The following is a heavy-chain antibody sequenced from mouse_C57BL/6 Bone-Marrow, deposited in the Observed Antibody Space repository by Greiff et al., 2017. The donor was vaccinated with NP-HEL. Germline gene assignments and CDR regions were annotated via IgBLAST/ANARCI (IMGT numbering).Heavy chain of an antibody. D-gene: IGHD1-1*01. CDR3: ASPHYYGSSLYYAMDY. J-gene: IGHJ4*01. CDR2: INPNYGTT. Sequence: EVQLQQSGPELVKPGASVKISCKASGYSFTDYNMNWVKQSNGKSLEWIGVINPNYGTTSYNQKFKGKATLTVDQYSSTAYMQLNGLTSEDSAVYYCASPHYYGSSLYYAMDYWGQGTSVTVSS. CDR1: GYSFTDYN. V-gene: IGHV1-39*01.